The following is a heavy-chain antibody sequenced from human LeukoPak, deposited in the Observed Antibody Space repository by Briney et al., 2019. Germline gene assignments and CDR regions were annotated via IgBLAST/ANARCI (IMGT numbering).Heavy chain of an antibody. CDR1: GFTVITND. V-gene: IGHV3-53*01. Sequence: GGSLRLSCAASGFTVITNDMTWVRQAPGKGLEWVSVLYSDGNTEYADSVQGRFTISRDNSKNTLYLETNSLSPDDTAVYYCARGVEPLAANTLAYWGQGTLVTVSS. CDR2: LYSDGNT. J-gene: IGHJ4*02. CDR3: ARGVEPLAANTLAY. D-gene: IGHD1-14*01.